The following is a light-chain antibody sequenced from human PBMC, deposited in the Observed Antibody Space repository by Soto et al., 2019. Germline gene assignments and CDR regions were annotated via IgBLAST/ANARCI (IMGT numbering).Light chain of an antibody. CDR2: DVS. V-gene: IGLV2-14*03. Sequence: QSVLTQPASVSGSPGQSITISCTGTSSDVGGYNYVSWYQHHPGKAPKLMICDVSNRPSGVSNRFSGSKSGNTASLTISGLQPEDEADYYCCSYTTSNTPQIVFGTGTKVTVL. CDR1: SSDVGGYNY. J-gene: IGLJ1*01. CDR3: CSYTTSNTPQIV.